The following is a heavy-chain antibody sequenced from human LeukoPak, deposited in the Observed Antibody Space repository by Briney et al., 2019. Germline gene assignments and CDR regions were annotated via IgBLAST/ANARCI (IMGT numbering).Heavy chain of an antibody. Sequence: GGSLRLSCAASGFTFSSYTMSWVRQAPGKGLEWVSTITTSDGNTYYADSVKGRFTVSRDNSKNTLYLQMNSLRAEDTAVYYCASGYTNGPRVDVWGQGTTVTVSS. V-gene: IGHV3-23*01. J-gene: IGHJ6*02. CDR2: ITTSDGNT. D-gene: IGHD6-19*01. CDR3: ASGYTNGPRVDV. CDR1: GFTFSSYT.